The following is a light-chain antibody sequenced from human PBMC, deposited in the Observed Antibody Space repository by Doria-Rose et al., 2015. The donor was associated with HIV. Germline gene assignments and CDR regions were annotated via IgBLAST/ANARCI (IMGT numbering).Light chain of an antibody. CDR2: DGS. CDR3: HQYGTSWT. CDR1: QSFSSTY. Sequence: TQSPGILSLSPGERATLPCRASQSFSSTYLAWYQQKPGQAPSLLIYDGSTRATGIPDRFSASGSGTDFTLTVNRLEPEDFALYYCHQYGTSWTFGQGTKVEI. V-gene: IGKV3-20*01. J-gene: IGKJ1*01.